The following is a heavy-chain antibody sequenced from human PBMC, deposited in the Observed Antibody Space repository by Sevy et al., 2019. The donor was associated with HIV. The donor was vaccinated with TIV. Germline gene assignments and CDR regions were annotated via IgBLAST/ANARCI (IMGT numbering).Heavy chain of an antibody. J-gene: IGHJ4*02. CDR1: ELMFSTYA. D-gene: IGHD6-19*01. Sequence: GGSLRLSCAASELMFSTYAMHWVRQAPGKGLEWVAVISYDGSSHYYADSVKGRFTISRDNSKNTLFLQMNSLRLEDTAFYYCAWDAGYSTDWYPSDYWGQGTLVTVSS. CDR2: ISYDGSSH. CDR3: AWDAGYSTDWYPSDY. V-gene: IGHV3-30-3*01.